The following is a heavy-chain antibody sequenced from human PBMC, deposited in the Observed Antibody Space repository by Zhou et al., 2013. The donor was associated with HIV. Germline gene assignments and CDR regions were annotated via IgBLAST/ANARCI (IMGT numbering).Heavy chain of an antibody. J-gene: IGHJ4*02. V-gene: IGHV1-2*02. CDR2: INPKIGAT. CDR3: APSSSWYGLDY. CDR1: GYTFTDYF. D-gene: IGHD6-13*01. Sequence: VQLVQSGTEVKKPGSSVKISCKASGYTFTDYFIHWVRQAPGQGPEWVGWINPKIGATHYAQKFQGRVTMTSDTSISTAYMELSRLRSDDTAVYYCAPSSSWYGLDYWGQGTLVTVSS.